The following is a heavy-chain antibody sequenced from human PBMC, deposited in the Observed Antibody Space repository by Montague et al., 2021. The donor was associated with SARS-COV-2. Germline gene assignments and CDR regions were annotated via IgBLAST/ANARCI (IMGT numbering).Heavy chain of an antibody. D-gene: IGHD3-10*01. CDR2: TYHSGST. J-gene: IGHJ5*02. CDR1: GASISSNNW. CDR3: ARLGVVPSPRTFDP. V-gene: IGHV4-4*02. Sequence: SETLSLTCEVSGASISSNNWWIWVRQSPGKGLEWIGETYHSGSTNYNPPLRSRVTISVDKSKNQFSLKVNSVSAADTAVYYCARLGVVPSPRTFDPWGQGTLVTASS.